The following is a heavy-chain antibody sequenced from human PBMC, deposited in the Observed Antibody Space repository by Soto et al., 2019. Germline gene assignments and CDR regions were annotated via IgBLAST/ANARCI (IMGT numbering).Heavy chain of an antibody. CDR1: GFTFSNYG. CDR3: AKDDDYYYDSSGYPDY. Sequence: EVQLLESGGGLVQPGGSLRLSCAASGFTFSNYGMNWVHQDPGKGLEWVSAISGSGRNTHYADSVKGRFTISRDNSKSTLYLQMNSLRAEDTAVYFCAKDDDYYYDSSGYPDYWGQGTLVTVSS. V-gene: IGHV3-23*01. J-gene: IGHJ4*02. CDR2: ISGSGRNT. D-gene: IGHD3-22*01.